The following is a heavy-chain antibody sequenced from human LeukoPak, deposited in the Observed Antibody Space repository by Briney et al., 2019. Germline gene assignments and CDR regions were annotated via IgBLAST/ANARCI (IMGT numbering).Heavy chain of an antibody. CDR3: ARENHDSGSYPFDY. D-gene: IGHD3-10*01. V-gene: IGHV3-21*01. Sequence: GGSLRLSCAASGFTFSNNDMNWVRQAPGKGLEWVSSISGSGNYIYYADSVKGRLTISRDNSKNSLYLQLNSQRAEDTAVTSCARENHDSGSYPFDYWGQGILVTVSS. J-gene: IGHJ4*02. CDR2: ISGSGNYI. CDR1: GFTFSNND.